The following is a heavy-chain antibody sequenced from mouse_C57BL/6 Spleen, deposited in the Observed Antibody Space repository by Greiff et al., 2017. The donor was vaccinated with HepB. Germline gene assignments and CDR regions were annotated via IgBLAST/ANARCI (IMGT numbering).Heavy chain of an antibody. J-gene: IGHJ4*01. CDR3: AKNIYDYDGYYAMDY. Sequence: VMLVESGPGLVQPSQSLSITCTVSGFSLTSYGVHWVRQSPGKGLEWLGVIWRGGSTDYNAAFMSRLSITKDNSKSQVFFKMNSLQADDTAIYYCAKNIYDYDGYYAMDYWGQGTSVTVSS. V-gene: IGHV2-5*01. D-gene: IGHD2-4*01. CDR2: IWRGGST. CDR1: GFSLTSYG.